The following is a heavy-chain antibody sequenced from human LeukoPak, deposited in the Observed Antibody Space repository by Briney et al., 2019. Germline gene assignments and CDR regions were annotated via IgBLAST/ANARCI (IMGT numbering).Heavy chain of an antibody. CDR2: IRYDGSNK. CDR3: NPLIPGGFDY. V-gene: IGHV3-30*02. D-gene: IGHD2-15*01. CDR1: GFTFSSYG. Sequence: SCKASGFTFSSYGMHWVRQAPGKGLEWVAFIRYDGSNKYYADSVKGRFTISRDNSKNTLYLQMNSLRAEDTAVYYCNPLIPGGFDYWGQGTLVTVSS. J-gene: IGHJ4*02.